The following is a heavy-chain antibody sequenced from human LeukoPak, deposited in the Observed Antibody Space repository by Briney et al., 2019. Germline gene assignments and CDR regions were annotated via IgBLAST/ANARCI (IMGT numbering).Heavy chain of an antibody. D-gene: IGHD2-2*01. CDR2: IHYDGRA. J-gene: IGHJ3*01. V-gene: IGHV4-30-4*08. Sequence: SQTLSLTCTVSGGSISSANHFWSWVRQSPGEGLEWIGYIHYDGRAHYNPSLKSRVSMSLDMSKNQFSLSLSSVTAADTAIYYCAREVITPGDSDGFDLWGQGTMVSVSS. CDR3: AREVITPGDSDGFDL. CDR1: GGSISSANHF.